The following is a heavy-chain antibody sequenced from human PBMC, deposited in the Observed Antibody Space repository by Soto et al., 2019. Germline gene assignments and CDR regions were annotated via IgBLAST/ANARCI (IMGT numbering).Heavy chain of an antibody. Sequence: GGSLRLSCAASGFTFSDYWMGWVRQAPGKGLEWVANIKRDGSDMYYVDSVKGRSTISRDNAKNSLYLQTNSLRPEDTAVYYCARSSGWRDGFDIWGQGTMVTVPS. CDR1: GFTFSDYW. V-gene: IGHV3-7*01. D-gene: IGHD6-19*01. CDR3: ARSSGWRDGFDI. CDR2: IKRDGSDM. J-gene: IGHJ3*02.